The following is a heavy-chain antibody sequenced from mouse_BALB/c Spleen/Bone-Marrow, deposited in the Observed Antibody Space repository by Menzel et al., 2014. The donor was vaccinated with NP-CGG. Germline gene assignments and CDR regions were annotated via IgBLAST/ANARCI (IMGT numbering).Heavy chain of an antibody. J-gene: IGHJ3*01. D-gene: IGHD1-1*01. Sequence: VQGVESGPGLVAPSQSLSITCTVSGFSLTSYGVHWVRQPPGKGLEWLGVIWAGGSTNYNSALMSSLSISKDNSKSXVFLKMNSLQTDDTAMYYCAREGGYYYGSRVAWFAYWGQGTLVTVSA. V-gene: IGHV2-9*02. CDR1: GFSLTSYG. CDR2: IWAGGST. CDR3: AREGGYYYGSRVAWFAY.